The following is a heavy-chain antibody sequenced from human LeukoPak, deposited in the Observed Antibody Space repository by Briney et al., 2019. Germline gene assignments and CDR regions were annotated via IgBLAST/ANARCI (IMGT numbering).Heavy chain of an antibody. Sequence: GGSLRLSCAASGFTFSSNWMSWVRQAPGKGLEWVANIKQDGSEKYYVDSVKGRFTISRDNAKNSLYLQMNSLRAEDTAVYYCARDGYTIDALSDVWGKGTTVTVSS. J-gene: IGHJ6*04. D-gene: IGHD3-3*01. CDR2: IKQDGSEK. V-gene: IGHV3-7*01. CDR3: ARDGYTIDALSDV. CDR1: GFTFSSNW.